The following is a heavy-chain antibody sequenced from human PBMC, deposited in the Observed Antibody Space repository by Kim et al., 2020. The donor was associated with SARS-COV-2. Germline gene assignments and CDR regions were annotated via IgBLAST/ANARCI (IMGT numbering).Heavy chain of an antibody. CDR3: AGGPRGMDV. V-gene: IGHV4-34*01. CDR2: SNHSRST. CDR1: GGSFSGYY. Sequence: SETLSLTCAVYGGSFSGYYWCWIRQRPGKGLEWNGESNHSRSTNYNQSLKSRVTISVDTSKNQFSLKLSSVTAADTAVYYCAGGPRGMDVWGQGTPVTVSS. J-gene: IGHJ6*02.